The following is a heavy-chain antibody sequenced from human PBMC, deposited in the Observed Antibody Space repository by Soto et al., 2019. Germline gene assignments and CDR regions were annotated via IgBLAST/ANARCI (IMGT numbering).Heavy chain of an antibody. D-gene: IGHD2-2*01. V-gene: IGHV3-74*01. CDR2: INSDGSST. CDR1: GFTFSSYW. J-gene: IGHJ4*02. CDR3: ARAGDCSSNRSCTYYFDY. Sequence: GGSLRLSCAASGFTFSSYWMHWVRHAPGKGLVWVSRINSDGSSTSYADSVKGRFTISRDNAKNTLYLQMNSLRAEDTAVYYCARAGDCSSNRSCTYYFDYWGQGTLVTVSS.